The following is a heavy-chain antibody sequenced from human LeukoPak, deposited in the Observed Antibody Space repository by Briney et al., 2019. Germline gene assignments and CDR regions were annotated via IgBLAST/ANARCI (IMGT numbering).Heavy chain of an antibody. D-gene: IGHD6-19*01. CDR1: GFTFSSYG. Sequence: PGGSLRLSCAASGFTFSSYGMHWVRQAPGKGLEWVAVIWYDGSNKYYADSVKGRFTISRDNSKNTLYLQMNRLRAEDTAVYYCARGRYSSGWYYFDYWGPGTLVTVSS. V-gene: IGHV3-33*01. J-gene: IGHJ4*02. CDR3: ARGRYSSGWYYFDY. CDR2: IWYDGSNK.